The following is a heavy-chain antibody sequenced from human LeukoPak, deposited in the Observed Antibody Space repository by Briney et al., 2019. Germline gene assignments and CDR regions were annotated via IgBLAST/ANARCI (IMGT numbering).Heavy chain of an antibody. CDR3: ARTYCSGGTCYDAFDI. CDR2: IYYSGST. D-gene: IGHD2-15*01. Sequence: PSETLSLTCTVSGGSISNFYWSWIRQPPGKGLEWIGYIYYSGSTDYNPSLKSRVTMSVDTSKNQFSLRLSSVTAADTAVYYCARTYCSGGTCYDAFDIWGQGTMVTVSS. CDR1: GGSISNFY. J-gene: IGHJ3*02. V-gene: IGHV4-59*01.